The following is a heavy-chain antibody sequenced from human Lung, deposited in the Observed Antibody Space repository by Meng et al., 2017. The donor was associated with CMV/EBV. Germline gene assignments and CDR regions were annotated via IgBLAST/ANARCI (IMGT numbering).Heavy chain of an antibody. CDR2: IYSGGST. J-gene: IGHJ4*02. CDR3: ARGEVPAIIDY. CDR1: GFIVSTKY. D-gene: IGHD2-2*01. V-gene: IGHV3-66*01. Sequence: DVRLVESGGGWVQPGGALRLSCKASGFIVSTKYMNWVRQAPGKGLEWVSVIYSGGSTYYTDSVKGRFTISRDNSKNTLYLQMNSLRTEDTAVYYCARGEVPAIIDYWGQGILVTVSS.